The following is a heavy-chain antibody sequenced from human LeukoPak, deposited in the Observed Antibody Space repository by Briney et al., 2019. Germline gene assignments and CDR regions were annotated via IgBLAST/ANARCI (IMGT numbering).Heavy chain of an antibody. V-gene: IGHV4-59*08. CDR2: IYYSGST. J-gene: IGHJ6*02. Sequence: PSETLSLTCTVSGGSISSYYWSWIRQPPGRGLEWIGYIYYSGSTNYNPSLKSRVTISVDTSKNQFSLKLSSVTAADTAVYYCARVLWFGEPMDVWGQGTTVTVSS. D-gene: IGHD3-10*01. CDR3: ARVLWFGEPMDV. CDR1: GGSISSYY.